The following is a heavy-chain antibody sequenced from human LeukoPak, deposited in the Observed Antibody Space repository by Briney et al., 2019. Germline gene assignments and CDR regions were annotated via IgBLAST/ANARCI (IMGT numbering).Heavy chain of an antibody. CDR3: ASTVIAARWYYYYYMDV. CDR2: IIPIFGTA. V-gene: IGHV1-69*05. Sequence: ASVKVSCKASGGTFSSYAISWVRQAPGQGLEWLGGIIPIFGTANYAQKFQGRVTITTDESTSTAYMELSSLRSEDTAVYYCASTVIAARWYYYYYMDVWGKGTTVTVSS. D-gene: IGHD6-6*01. J-gene: IGHJ6*03. CDR1: GGTFSSYA.